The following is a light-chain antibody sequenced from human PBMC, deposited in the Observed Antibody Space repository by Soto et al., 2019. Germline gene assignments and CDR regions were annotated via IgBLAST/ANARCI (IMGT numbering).Light chain of an antibody. CDR1: SSDVGAYNY. CDR2: DVT. V-gene: IGLV2-14*03. Sequence: QSVLTQPASVSGFPGQSITISCTGSSSDVGAYNYVSWYQHHPDKAPKLVIYDVTNRPSGVSNRFSGSKSGNTASLTISGLQAEDEADYYCNSYTSSTTPYVFGTGTKVTVL. J-gene: IGLJ1*01. CDR3: NSYTSSTTPYV.